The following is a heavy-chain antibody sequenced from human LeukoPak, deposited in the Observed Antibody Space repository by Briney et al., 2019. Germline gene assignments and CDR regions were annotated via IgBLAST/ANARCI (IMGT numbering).Heavy chain of an antibody. J-gene: IGHJ3*02. Sequence: GGSLRLSCEASGFTFSSYAMHWVRQAPGKGLEWVAVISYDGSNKYYADSVKGRFTISRDNSKNTLYLQMNSLRAEDTAVYYCARGVSYDYVWGSYRAGAFDIWGQGTMVTVSS. D-gene: IGHD3-16*02. V-gene: IGHV3-30*04. CDR2: ISYDGSNK. CDR1: GFTFSSYA. CDR3: ARGVSYDYVWGSYRAGAFDI.